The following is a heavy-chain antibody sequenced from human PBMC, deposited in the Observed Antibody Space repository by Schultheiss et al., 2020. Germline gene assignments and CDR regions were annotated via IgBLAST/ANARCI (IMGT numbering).Heavy chain of an antibody. D-gene: IGHD3-22*01. CDR1: GGSISSSSYY. CDR3: ARGNDSSGYYLGFDY. J-gene: IGHJ4*02. Sequence: SETLSLTCTVSGGSISSSSYYWGWIRQPPGKGLEWIGSIYYSGSTYYNPSLKSRVTISVDTSKNQFSLKLSSVTAADTAVYYCARGNDSSGYYLGFDYWGQGTLVTVSS. CDR2: IYYSGST. V-gene: IGHV4-39*07.